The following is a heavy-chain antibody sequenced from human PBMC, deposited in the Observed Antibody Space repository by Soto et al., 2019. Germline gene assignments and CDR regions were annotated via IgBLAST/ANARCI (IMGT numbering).Heavy chain of an antibody. D-gene: IGHD3-22*01. CDR1: GYTFTSYG. CDR2: ISAYNGNT. CDR3: ARDLINMIVVVTQPLLDY. J-gene: IGHJ4*02. V-gene: IGHV1-18*04. Sequence: ASVKVSCKASGYTFTSYGISWVRQAPGQGLEWMGWISAYNGNTNYAQKLQGRVTMTTDTSTSTAYMELRSLRSDDTAVYYCARDLINMIVVVTQPLLDYWGQGTLVTVSS.